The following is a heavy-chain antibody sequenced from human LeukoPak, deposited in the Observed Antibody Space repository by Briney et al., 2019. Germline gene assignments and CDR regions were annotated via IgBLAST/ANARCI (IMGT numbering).Heavy chain of an antibody. CDR2: IIPIFGTA. Sequence: GSSVKVSCKASGGTFSSYAISWVRQAPGQGLEWMGGIIPIFGTANYAQKFQGRVTITTDESTSTAYMELSSLRSEDTAVYYCARGGIQVVTAIHLYYYGMDVWGQGTTVTVSS. D-gene: IGHD2-21*02. V-gene: IGHV1-69*05. J-gene: IGHJ6*02. CDR3: ARGGIQVVTAIHLYYYGMDV. CDR1: GGTFSSYA.